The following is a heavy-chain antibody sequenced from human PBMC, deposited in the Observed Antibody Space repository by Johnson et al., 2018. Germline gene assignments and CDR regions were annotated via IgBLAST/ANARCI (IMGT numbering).Heavy chain of an antibody. V-gene: IGHV3-30*18. J-gene: IGHJ1*01. CDR3: AKEGVMEWGYYGPFQY. CDR1: GFTFSSYG. Sequence: QVQLVESGGGVVQPGRSLRLSCAASGFTFSSYGMHWVRQAPGKGLEWVAVISYDGSNKYYADSVKGRFTISRDNSKNTLYLQMHSLSAEETAVYYCAKEGVMEWGYYGPFQYWGPGTLVTVSS. D-gene: IGHD3-3*01. CDR2: ISYDGSNK.